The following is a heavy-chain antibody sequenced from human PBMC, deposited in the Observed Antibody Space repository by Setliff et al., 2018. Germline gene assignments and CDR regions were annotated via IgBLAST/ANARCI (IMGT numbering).Heavy chain of an antibody. V-gene: IGHV1-46*01. CDR3: ARDVFPYHYEGAFDI. CDR1: GYTFTSHY. CDR2: INPSSGRT. J-gene: IGHJ3*02. Sequence: SVKVSCKASGYTFTSHYMHWVRQAPGLGLEWKGTINPSSGRTSYAQKFQGRVTMTRDTSTSTVYMGMSSLRSEDTAVYYCARDVFPYHYEGAFDIWGQGTMVTVSS. D-gene: IGHD3-22*01.